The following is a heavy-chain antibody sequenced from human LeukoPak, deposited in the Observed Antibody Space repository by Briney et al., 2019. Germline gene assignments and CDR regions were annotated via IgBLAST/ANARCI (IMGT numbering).Heavy chain of an antibody. CDR2: INNSGGST. Sequence: GGSLRLSCAASGFTFSSYAMNWVRQAPGKGLAWVSGINNSGGSTYYADSVKGRFTISRDNSRNTLYLQMNSLRAEDTAVYYCAKPPGLRRLDPWGQGTLVTVSS. CDR3: AKPPGLRRLDP. D-gene: IGHD5-12*01. V-gene: IGHV3-23*01. CDR1: GFTFSSYA. J-gene: IGHJ5*02.